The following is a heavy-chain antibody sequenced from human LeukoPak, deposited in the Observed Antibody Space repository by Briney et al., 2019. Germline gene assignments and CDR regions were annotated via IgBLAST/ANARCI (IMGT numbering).Heavy chain of an antibody. D-gene: IGHD6-13*01. Sequence: SETLSLTCTVSGGSISSGGYYWSWIRQHPGKGLEWIGYIYYSGSTYYNPSLKSRVTISVDTSKNQFSLKLSSVTAADTAVYYCARRYSSLQYYFDYWGQGTLVTVSS. CDR3: ARRYSSLQYYFDY. V-gene: IGHV4-31*03. CDR2: IYYSGST. CDR1: GGSISSGGYY. J-gene: IGHJ4*02.